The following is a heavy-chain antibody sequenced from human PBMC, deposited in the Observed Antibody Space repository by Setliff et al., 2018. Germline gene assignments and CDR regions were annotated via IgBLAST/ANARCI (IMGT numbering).Heavy chain of an antibody. Sequence: SVKVSCKASGGTLSTLAITWVRQAPGQGLEWMGGTIPLLPLPNYAVKFQGRVTITADKSTTTAYMELTSLTSEDTAVYYCARNAITGTTKKYYYYLDVWGQGTAVTVSS. D-gene: IGHD1-7*01. V-gene: IGHV1-69*10. J-gene: IGHJ6*03. CDR1: GGTLSTLA. CDR3: ARNAITGTTKKYYYYLDV. CDR2: TIPLLPLP.